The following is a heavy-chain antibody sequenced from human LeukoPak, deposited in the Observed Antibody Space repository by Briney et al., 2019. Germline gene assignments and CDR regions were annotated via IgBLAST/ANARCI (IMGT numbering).Heavy chain of an antibody. V-gene: IGHV3-73*01. CDR1: GFSFSDSG. CDR3: ATFPSGSWSAY. Sequence: GGSLRLSCAASGFSFSDSGMHWVRQASGKGLEWVGHIRSKADSYAIVYAASVKGRFTITRDDSENTAYLQMNSLKTEDTAVYYCATFPSGSWSAYWGQGTLVTVSS. J-gene: IGHJ4*02. CDR2: IRSKADSYAI. D-gene: IGHD1-26*01.